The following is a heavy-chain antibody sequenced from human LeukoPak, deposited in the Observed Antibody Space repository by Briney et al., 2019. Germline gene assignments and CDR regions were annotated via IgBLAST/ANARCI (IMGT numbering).Heavy chain of an antibody. CDR3: ASSVLRYFDWLLLDY. CDR2: IYYSGST. CDR1: GGSISSYY. V-gene: IGHV4-59*01. Sequence: SETLSLTCTVSGGSISSYYWSWIRQPPGKGLEWIGYIYYSGSTNYNPSLKSRVTISVDTSKNQFPLKLSSVTAADTAVYYCASSVLRYFDWLLLDYWGQGTLVTVSS. D-gene: IGHD3-9*01. J-gene: IGHJ4*02.